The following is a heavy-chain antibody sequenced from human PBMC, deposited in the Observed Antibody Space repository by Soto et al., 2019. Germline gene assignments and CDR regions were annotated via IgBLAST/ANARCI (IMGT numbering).Heavy chain of an antibody. V-gene: IGHV3-7*03. CDR1: GFTFSNYW. CDR2: TKQDGSEK. D-gene: IGHD4-17*01. Sequence: EVQLVESGGGLVQPGGSLRLSCAAYGFTFSNYWMSWLRQAPGKGLEWVANTKQDGSEKYYVDSVKGRFTISRDNAKNSLYLQMNSLRAEDTAVYYCARDKAYGDSEDYWGQGTLVTVSS. CDR3: ARDKAYGDSEDY. J-gene: IGHJ4*02.